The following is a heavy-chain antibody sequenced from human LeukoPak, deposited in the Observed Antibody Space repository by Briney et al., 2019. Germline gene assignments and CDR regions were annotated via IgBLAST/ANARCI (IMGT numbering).Heavy chain of an antibody. CDR2: INPSGGST. Sequence: ASVKVSCKASGYTFTNYYMNWVRQAPGQGPEWMGIINPSGGSTSYAQKFQGRVTVTRDTSTSTVYMELSSLRSEDTAMYYCAREGEIGYDLSDYWGQGTLVTVSS. D-gene: IGHD5-12*01. CDR1: GYTFTNYY. V-gene: IGHV1-46*01. J-gene: IGHJ4*02. CDR3: AREGEIGYDLSDY.